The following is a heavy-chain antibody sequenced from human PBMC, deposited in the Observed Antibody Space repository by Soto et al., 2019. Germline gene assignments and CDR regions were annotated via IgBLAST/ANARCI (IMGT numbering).Heavy chain of an antibody. Sequence: SETLSLTCAVYGGSFSGYYWSWIRQPPGKGLEWIWEINHSGSTNYNPSLKSRVTISVDTSKNQFSLKLSSVTAADTAVYYCARGSGSYPTGNWFDPWGRGTLVTVSS. V-gene: IGHV4-34*01. J-gene: IGHJ5*02. CDR3: ARGSGSYPTGNWFDP. CDR1: GGSFSGYY. CDR2: INHSGST. D-gene: IGHD3-10*01.